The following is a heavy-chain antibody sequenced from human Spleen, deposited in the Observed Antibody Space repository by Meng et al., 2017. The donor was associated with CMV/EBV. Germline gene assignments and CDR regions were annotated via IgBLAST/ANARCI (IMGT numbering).Heavy chain of an antibody. CDR2: ISSSSSYI. Sequence: GESLKISCAASGFTFSSYSMNWVRQAPGKGLEWVSSISSSSSYIYYADSVKGRFTISRDNAKNSLYLQMNSLRAEDTAVYYCARDRGYNGYGYFFDYWGQGIQVTVSS. J-gene: IGHJ4*02. CDR3: ARDRGYNGYGYFFDY. D-gene: IGHD5-12*01. CDR1: GFTFSSYS. V-gene: IGHV3-21*01.